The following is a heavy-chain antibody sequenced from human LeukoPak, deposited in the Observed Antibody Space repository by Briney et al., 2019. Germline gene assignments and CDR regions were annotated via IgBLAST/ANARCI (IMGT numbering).Heavy chain of an antibody. D-gene: IGHD3-16*02. CDR3: TTGRYDYVWGSYRENFDC. CDR2: IKSKTDGGTT. J-gene: IGHJ4*02. CDR1: GFTFSNAW. V-gene: IGHV3-15*01. Sequence: GGSLRLSCAASGFTFSNAWMSWVRQAPGKGLEWVGRIKSKTDGGTTDYAAPVKGRFTISRDDSKNTLYLQMNSLKTDDTAVYYCTTGRYDYVWGSYRENFDCWGQGTLVTVSS.